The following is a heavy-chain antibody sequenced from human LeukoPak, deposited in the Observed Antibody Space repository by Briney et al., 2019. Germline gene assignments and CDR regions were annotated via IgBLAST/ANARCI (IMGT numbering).Heavy chain of an antibody. CDR3: ARPPSITNPYYGMDV. CDR2: ISSSGGTI. CDR1: GFTFSSYE. J-gene: IGHJ6*02. Sequence: PGGSLRLSCAASGFTFSSYEMNWVRQGPGKGLEWASYISSSGGTIYYTDSVKGRFTISRDNAKNSLYLQMNSLRAEDTAVYYCARPPSITNPYYGMDVWGQGTTVTVSS. D-gene: IGHD3-3*01. V-gene: IGHV3-48*03.